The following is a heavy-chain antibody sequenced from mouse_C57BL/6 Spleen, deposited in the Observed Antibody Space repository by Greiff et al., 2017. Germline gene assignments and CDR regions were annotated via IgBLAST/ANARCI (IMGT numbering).Heavy chain of an antibody. CDR3: ARGGYSP. CDR1: GYTFTDYY. J-gene: IGHJ2*01. D-gene: IGHD2-3*01. Sequence: VQLQQSGPELVKPGASVKISCKASGYTFTDYYMNWVKQSHGKSLEWIGDINPNNGGTSYNQKFKGKATLTVDKSSSTAYMELRSLTSEDSAVYYCARGGYSPWGQGTTLTVSS. CDR2: INPNNGGT. V-gene: IGHV1-26*01.